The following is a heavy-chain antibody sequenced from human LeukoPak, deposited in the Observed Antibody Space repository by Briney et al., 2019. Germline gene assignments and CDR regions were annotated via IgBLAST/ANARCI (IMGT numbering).Heavy chain of an antibody. J-gene: IGHJ4*02. Sequence: PGGSLRLSCAASGFTFTKYWMTWVRQAPGKGLEWVANIKQDGSEKFYVDSVKARFTISRDNAKNSLDLQINSLGAEDTAVYYCARGLDCRSTSCYLDNWGQGTLVTVSS. CDR2: IKQDGSEK. V-gene: IGHV3-7*01. CDR1: GFTFTKYW. CDR3: ARGLDCRSTSCYLDN. D-gene: IGHD2-2*01.